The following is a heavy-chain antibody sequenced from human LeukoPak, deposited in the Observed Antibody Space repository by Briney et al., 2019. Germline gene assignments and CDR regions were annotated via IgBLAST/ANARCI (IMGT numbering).Heavy chain of an antibody. CDR1: GDSVPSNSAA. V-gene: IGHV6-1*01. CDR2: TYYRSKWYN. D-gene: IGHD6-13*01. Sequence: SQTLSLTCAISGDSVPSNSAAWNWIRQSPSRGLEWLGRTYYRSKWYNDYAVSVKSRITINPDTSKNQFSLQLNSVTPEDTAVYYCARDHSVVAAAVVWYFDLWGRGTLVTVSS. CDR3: ARDHSVVAAAVVWYFDL. J-gene: IGHJ2*01.